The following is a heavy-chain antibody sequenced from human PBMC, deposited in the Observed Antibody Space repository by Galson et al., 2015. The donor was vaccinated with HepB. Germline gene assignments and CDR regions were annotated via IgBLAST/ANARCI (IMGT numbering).Heavy chain of an antibody. D-gene: IGHD1-26*01. J-gene: IGHJ3*02. CDR2: IVVGSGNT. CDR3: AADWDLGAFDI. Sequence: VSCKASRFTFTSSAMQWVRQARGQRLEWIGWIVVGSGNTNYAQKFQERVTITRDMSTSTAYMELSRLRSEDTDVYYCAADWDLGAFDIWGQGTMVTVSS. CDR1: RFTFTSSA. V-gene: IGHV1-58*02.